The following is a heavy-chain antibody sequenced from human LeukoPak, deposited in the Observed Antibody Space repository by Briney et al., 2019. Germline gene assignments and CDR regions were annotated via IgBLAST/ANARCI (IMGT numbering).Heavy chain of an antibody. D-gene: IGHD3-16*01. V-gene: IGHV3-53*01. CDR3: ALCALCLGYYFSPGELPSFPP. CDR1: GFTVSSKY. J-gene: IGHJ5*02. Sequence: GGSLRLSCAASGFTVSSKYMSWVRQAPGGGLEWVSLLYSGGNTYYADSVKGRFTISRDDSRNTVYLQMNSLRAEDTAVYYCALCALCLGYYFSPGELPSFPPWGRAPRVPVS. CDR2: LYSGGNT.